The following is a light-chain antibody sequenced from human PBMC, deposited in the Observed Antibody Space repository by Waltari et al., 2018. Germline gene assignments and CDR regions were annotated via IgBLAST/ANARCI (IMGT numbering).Light chain of an antibody. V-gene: IGKV1-12*02. CDR1: QGISNW. J-gene: IGKJ3*01. Sequence: EIQMTQSPSSVSASVGDRVTITCRWSQGISNWLAWYQQKPGKAPNLLIYHTSTLHTGVPSRFSGSGSGTDFTLTISGLQAEDVATYYCQQATSFPFTFGPGTKVDIK. CDR3: QQATSFPFT. CDR2: HTS.